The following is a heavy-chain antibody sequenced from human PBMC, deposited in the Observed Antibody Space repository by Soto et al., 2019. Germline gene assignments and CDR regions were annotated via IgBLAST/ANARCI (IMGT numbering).Heavy chain of an antibody. CDR3: ARDRGTDDS. Sequence: SETVSLSFAVSGVFVSSGSYCLTWIRQPAGKGLEWIGYSYYTGIIKSNPAIRSRVTTSVDTSKNQFSLKLKSVPAADTAVYYCARDRGTDDSWGQGTLVTVSS. CDR2: SYYTGII. CDR1: GVFVSSGSYC. J-gene: IGHJ4*02. V-gene: IGHV4-61*01.